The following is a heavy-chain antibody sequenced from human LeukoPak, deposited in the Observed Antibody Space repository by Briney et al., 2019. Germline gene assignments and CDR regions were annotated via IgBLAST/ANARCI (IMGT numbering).Heavy chain of an antibody. CDR2: INSISGEI. CDR1: GFTFSYYS. J-gene: IGHJ3*02. Sequence: GGSLRLSCVASGFTFSYYSMNWVRQAPGKGLEWVSYINSISGEIWYADSVKGRFTISRDNAKNSLYLQMNSLRAEDTAVYYCARATNWGYAFDIWGQGTVVTVSS. V-gene: IGHV3-21*05. D-gene: IGHD7-27*01. CDR3: ARATNWGYAFDI.